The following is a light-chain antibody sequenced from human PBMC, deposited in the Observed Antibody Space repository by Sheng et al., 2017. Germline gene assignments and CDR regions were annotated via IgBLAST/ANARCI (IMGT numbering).Light chain of an antibody. J-gene: IGKJ1*01. CDR1: QSVRSSQ. CDR3: QHYDDSPPWT. CDR2: GAS. Sequence: EIVVTQSPGTLSLSPGEGATLSCRASQSVRSSQLAWYQQKPGQAPRLLISGASSRATGIPDKFSVSGSGTDFTLSISRLEPEDFAVYYCQHYDDSPPWTFGQGTKVEIK. V-gene: IGKV3-20*01.